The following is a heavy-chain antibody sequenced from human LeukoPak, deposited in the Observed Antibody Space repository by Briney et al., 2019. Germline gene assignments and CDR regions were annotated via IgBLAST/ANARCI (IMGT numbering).Heavy chain of an antibody. J-gene: IGHJ4*02. V-gene: IGHV3-21*01. CDR1: GFTFSSYN. D-gene: IGHD3-9*01. CDR3: ARDGNKESYYDILTGYQTTAYYFDY. Sequence: PGGSLRLSCAASGFTFSSYNMNWVRQAPGKGLEWVSSISSTSTYIYYAGSVKGRFTIPRDNAQNSLYLQMNSLRAEDSAVYYCARDGNKESYYDILTGYQTTAYYFDYWGQGTVVIVSS. CDR2: ISSTSTYI.